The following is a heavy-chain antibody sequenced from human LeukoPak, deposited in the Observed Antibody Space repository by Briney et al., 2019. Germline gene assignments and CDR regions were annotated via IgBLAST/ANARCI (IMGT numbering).Heavy chain of an antibody. CDR3: ARLAGPYSTSRAKYYFDY. V-gene: IGHV4-4*07. CDR1: GGSISSYY. CDR2: IYTSGST. D-gene: IGHD6-13*01. Sequence: PSKTLSLTCTVSGGSISSYYWSWIRQPAGKGLEWIGRIYTSGSTNYSPSLKSQVTMSVDTSKNQFSLKLSSVTAADTAVYYCARLAGPYSTSRAKYYFDYWGQGTLVTVSS. J-gene: IGHJ4*02.